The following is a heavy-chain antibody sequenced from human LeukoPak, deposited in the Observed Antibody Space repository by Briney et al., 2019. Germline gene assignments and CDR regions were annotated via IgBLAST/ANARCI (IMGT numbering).Heavy chain of an antibody. CDR3: AHIGGATEVFDY. V-gene: IGHV3-74*03. CDR1: GFTFSKYW. D-gene: IGHD1-26*01. J-gene: IGHJ4*01. CDR2: LDRNGSVP. Sequence: GGSLRLSCTASGFTFSKYWMHWVRQAPGKGPVWVSRLDRNGSVPEHADFVEGRFTIPRDNAKNTLYLEMSSLRVDDTAVYYCAHIGGATEVFDYWGHGTLVTVSS.